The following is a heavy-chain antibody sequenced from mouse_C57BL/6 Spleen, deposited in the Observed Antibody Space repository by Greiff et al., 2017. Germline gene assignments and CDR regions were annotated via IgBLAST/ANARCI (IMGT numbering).Heavy chain of an antibody. CDR3: ALDYAYAMDY. CDR2: IYPGDGDT. CDR1: GYAFSSYW. V-gene: IGHV1-80*01. Sequence: LVESGAELVKPGASVKISCKASGYAFSSYWMNWVKQRSGKGLEWIGQIYPGDGDTNYNGKFKGKATLTADKSSSTAYMQLSSLTSEDSAVYFCALDYAYAMDYWGQGTSVTVSS. D-gene: IGHD2-4*01. J-gene: IGHJ4*01.